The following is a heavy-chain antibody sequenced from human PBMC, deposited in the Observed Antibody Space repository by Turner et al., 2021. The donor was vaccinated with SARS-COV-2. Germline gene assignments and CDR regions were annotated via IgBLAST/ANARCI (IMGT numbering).Heavy chain of an antibody. CDR1: GGSVRSSSYY. J-gene: IGHJ6*02. CDR3: ASHRVGATIYYDYGMDV. V-gene: IGHV4-39*01. D-gene: IGHD1-26*01. CDR2: AYYNGNT. Sequence: QLQLQESGPGLMKSSETLSLTCTVSGGSVRSSSYYWGWIRQPPGKGLEWIGNAYYNGNTYYNPSLKSRVTISVDTSKNQFSLNLNAVTAADTAMYYCASHRVGATIYYDYGMDVWGQGATVTVSS.